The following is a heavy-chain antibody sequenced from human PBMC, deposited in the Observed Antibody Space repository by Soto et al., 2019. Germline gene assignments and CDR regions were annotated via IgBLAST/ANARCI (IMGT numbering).Heavy chain of an antibody. Sequence: GESLKISCKGSGYSFTSYWIGWVRQMPGKGLEWMGIIYPGDSDTRYSPSFQGQVTISADKSISTAYLQWSSLKASDTAMYYCAGTLRTYYDFWSGYPPGYYGMDVWGQGTTVTVSS. D-gene: IGHD3-3*01. CDR1: GYSFTSYW. CDR3: AGTLRTYYDFWSGYPPGYYGMDV. CDR2: IYPGDSDT. J-gene: IGHJ6*02. V-gene: IGHV5-51*01.